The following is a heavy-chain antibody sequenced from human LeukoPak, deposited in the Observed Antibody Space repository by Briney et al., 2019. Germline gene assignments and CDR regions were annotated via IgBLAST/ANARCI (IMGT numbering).Heavy chain of an antibody. CDR3: ARGGGLDPSDY. CDR2: ISTYNGNT. D-gene: IGHD1-1*01. V-gene: IGHV1-18*01. Sequence: ASVKVSCKASGYTFSRYGISWVRQAPGQGLEWMGWISTYNGNTDYAQKFQGRVTMTTDTSTNIAYMDLRSLRSDDTAVYYCARGGGLDPSDYWGQGTLVTVSS. J-gene: IGHJ4*02. CDR1: GYTFSRYG.